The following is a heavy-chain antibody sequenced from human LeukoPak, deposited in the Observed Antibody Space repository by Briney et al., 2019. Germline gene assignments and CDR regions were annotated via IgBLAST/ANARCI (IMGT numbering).Heavy chain of an antibody. D-gene: IGHD1-7*01. CDR2: INPGDSEI. J-gene: IGHJ4*02. Sequence: GESLKIPCKGFGYSFSDYWIGWVCQMPGKGLEWMGVINPGDSEIRYSPSFQGQVTISADKSISTAYLQWSSLAASDTAMVYCARHHLGTNRDWGQGTLVTVSS. V-gene: IGHV5-51*01. CDR1: GYSFSDYW. CDR3: ARHHLGTNRD.